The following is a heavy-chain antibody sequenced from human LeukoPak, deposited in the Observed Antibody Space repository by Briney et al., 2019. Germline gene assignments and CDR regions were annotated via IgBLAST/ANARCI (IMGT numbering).Heavy chain of an antibody. J-gene: IGHJ4*02. Sequence: ASVKVSCKASGGTFSSYAISWVRQAPGQGLEWMRGIIPIFGTANYAQKFQGRVTITTDESTSTAYMELSSLRSEDTAVYYCAHSDDYSNTIDYWGQGTLVTVSS. CDR3: AHSDDYSNTIDY. CDR2: IIPIFGTA. V-gene: IGHV1-69*05. CDR1: GGTFSSYA. D-gene: IGHD4-11*01.